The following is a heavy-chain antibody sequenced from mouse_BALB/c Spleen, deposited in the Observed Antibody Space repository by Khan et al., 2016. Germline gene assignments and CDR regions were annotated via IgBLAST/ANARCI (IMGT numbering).Heavy chain of an antibody. CDR1: GYTFTSYW. D-gene: IGHD2-14*01. CDR3: ACGYDAFDY. Sequence: QVRLQQSGAELAKPWASVKLSCQVSGYTFTSYWMHWVKQRPGQGLEWIGYINPSTGYTENNQKIKDKATLTATHSASTAFLQLSSLTSKDSAVYYCACGYDAFDYWGQGTTLTVSS. J-gene: IGHJ2*01. V-gene: IGHV1-7*01. CDR2: INPSTGYT.